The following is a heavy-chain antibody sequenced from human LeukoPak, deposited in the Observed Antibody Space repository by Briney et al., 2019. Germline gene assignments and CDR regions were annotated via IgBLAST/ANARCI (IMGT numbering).Heavy chain of an antibody. D-gene: IGHD3-3*01. J-gene: IGHJ3*02. Sequence: PSETLSLTCTVSGGSISSGSYYWRWLRQPAGKGLEWIGRIYTSGSTNYNPSLKSRVTISVDTSKNQFSLKLSSVTAADTAVYYCATLTAGITIFGVANDAFDIWGQGTMVTVSS. CDR3: ATLTAGITIFGVANDAFDI. V-gene: IGHV4-61*02. CDR2: IYTSGST. CDR1: GGSISSGSYY.